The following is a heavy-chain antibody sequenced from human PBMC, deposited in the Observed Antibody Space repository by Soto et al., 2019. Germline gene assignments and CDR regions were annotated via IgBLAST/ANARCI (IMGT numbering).Heavy chain of an antibody. CDR1: GFTFTTYA. CDR3: AKDWYEDY. D-gene: IGHD6-13*01. V-gene: IGHV3-23*01. CDR2: INTAGTT. Sequence: QPGGSLILSCAASGFTFTTYAMTWVRQSPGKGLEWVSAINTAGTTYYADSVKGRFTISRDNAKNTLYLQMNGLRAEDTAVYYCAKDWYEDYWGQGTLVTVS. J-gene: IGHJ4*02.